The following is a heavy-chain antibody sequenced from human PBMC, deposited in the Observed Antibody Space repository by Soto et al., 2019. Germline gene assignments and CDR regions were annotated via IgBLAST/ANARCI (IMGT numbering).Heavy chain of an antibody. CDR3: AKDPKSTVRFNWFGP. V-gene: IGHV3-23*01. Sequence: EMQLSESGGGLVQPGGSLRLSCAASGFTFGSYPMSWVRQAPGKGLEWVSAISGGGSGTYYADSVKGRFTISRDNSKKTLLLQMNSLRVEDTAIYYCAKDPKSTVRFNWFGPWGQGTLVTVSS. CDR1: GFTFGSYP. J-gene: IGHJ5*02. CDR2: ISGGGSGT. D-gene: IGHD2-8*02.